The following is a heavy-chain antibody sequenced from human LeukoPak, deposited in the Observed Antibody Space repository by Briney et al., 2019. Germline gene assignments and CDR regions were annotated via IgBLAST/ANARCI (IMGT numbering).Heavy chain of an antibody. CDR1: GFTFSSYA. J-gene: IGHJ3*02. CDR3: ATGPYCSNTSCYTVGAFDI. V-gene: IGHV3-23*01. Sequence: PGGSLRLSCAASGFTFSSYAMSWVRQAPGKGLEWLSAISGSGRSIYYADSVKGRFTISRDKSKNTLYLQMNSLRAEDTAVYYCATGPYCSNTSCYTVGAFDIWGQGTMVTVSS. CDR2: ISGSGRSI. D-gene: IGHD2-2*02.